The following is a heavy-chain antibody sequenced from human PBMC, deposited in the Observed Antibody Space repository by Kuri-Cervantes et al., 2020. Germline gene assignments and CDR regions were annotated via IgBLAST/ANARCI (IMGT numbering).Heavy chain of an antibody. CDR3: AIGATIFGVVNYYGMDV. CDR1: GFTFSSYS. V-gene: IGHV3-48*01. Sequence: GGSLRLSCAASGFTFSSYSMNWVRQAPGKGLEWVSYVSNSSSTIYYADSVKGRFTISRDNSKNTLYLQMNSLRAEDTAVYYCAIGATIFGVVNYYGMDVWGQGTTVTVSS. J-gene: IGHJ6*02. CDR2: VSNSSSTI. D-gene: IGHD3-3*01.